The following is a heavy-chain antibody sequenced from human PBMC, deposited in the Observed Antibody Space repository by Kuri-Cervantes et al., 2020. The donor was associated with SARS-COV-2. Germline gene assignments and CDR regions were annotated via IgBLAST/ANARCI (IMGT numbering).Heavy chain of an antibody. V-gene: IGHV3-30*01. CDR1: GFTFSSYA. J-gene: IGHJ3*02. CDR2: ISYDGSNK. Sequence: GGSLRLSCAASGFTFSSYAMHWVRQAPGKGLEWVAVISYDGSNKYYADSVKGRFTISRDNSKNTLYLQMNSLRAEDTAVYYCARGHPLWFGELFGAFDIWGQGTMVTVSS. CDR3: ARGHPLWFGELFGAFDI. D-gene: IGHD3-10*01.